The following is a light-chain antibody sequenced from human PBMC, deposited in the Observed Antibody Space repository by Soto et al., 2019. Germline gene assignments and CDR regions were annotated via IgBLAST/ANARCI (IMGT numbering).Light chain of an antibody. J-gene: IGKJ1*01. Sequence: DIQMTQYPSKQRGAGGDRSTITCRASQTISSWLAWYQQKPGKAPKLLIYKASTLKSGVPSRFSGSGSGTEFTLTFSRLQPDDFASYYCQHYNRYSEAFGEGTKVDIK. CDR1: QTISSW. CDR2: KAS. CDR3: QHYNRYSEA. V-gene: IGKV1-5*03.